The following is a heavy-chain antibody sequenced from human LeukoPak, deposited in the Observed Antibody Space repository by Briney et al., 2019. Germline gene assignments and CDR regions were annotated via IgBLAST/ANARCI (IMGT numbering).Heavy chain of an antibody. J-gene: IGHJ4*02. Sequence: ASVKVSCKASGYTFTSYGISWVRQAPGQGLEWMGWISAYNGNTNYAQKLQGRVTMTTDTSTSTAYMELRSLRSDDTAVYYCPREPGYGDYEVFGYWGQGTLVTVSS. CDR1: GYTFTSYG. CDR3: PREPGYGDYEVFGY. CDR2: ISAYNGNT. D-gene: IGHD4-17*01. V-gene: IGHV1-18*01.